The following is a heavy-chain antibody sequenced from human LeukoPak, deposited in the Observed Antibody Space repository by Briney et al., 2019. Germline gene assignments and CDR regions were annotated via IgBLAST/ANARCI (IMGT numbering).Heavy chain of an antibody. CDR2: IWNDGTNT. J-gene: IGHJ3*01. V-gene: IGHV3-33*01. CDR1: GFIFSDYG. Sequence: PGRSLRLSCAASGFIFSDYGMHWVRQTPGKGLEWVAVIWNDGTNTYYGDSVKGLFTISRDNSKNTVYLQMNSLRAEDTAVYYCARDNAGLVKHLDAFDLWGQGTMDPVAS. D-gene: IGHD1-26*01. CDR3: ARDNAGLVKHLDAFDL.